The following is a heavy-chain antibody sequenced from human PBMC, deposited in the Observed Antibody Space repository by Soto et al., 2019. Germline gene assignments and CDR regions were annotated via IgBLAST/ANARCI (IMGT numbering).Heavy chain of an antibody. V-gene: IGHV4-59*01. CDR1: GGSISSYY. Sequence: SETLSLTCTVSGGSISSYYWSWIRQPPGKGLEWIGYIYYSGSTNYNPSLKSRVTISVDTSKNQFSLKLSSVTAADTAVYYCARSPDYYDSRGYRWYSIDYWGQGTLVTVSS. J-gene: IGHJ4*02. CDR3: ARSPDYYDSRGYRWYSIDY. D-gene: IGHD3-22*01. CDR2: IYYSGST.